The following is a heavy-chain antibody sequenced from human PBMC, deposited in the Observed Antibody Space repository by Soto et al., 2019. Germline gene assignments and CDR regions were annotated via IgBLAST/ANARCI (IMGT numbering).Heavy chain of an antibody. Sequence: GESLKISCKGSGYIFTSYWICWVRQMPGKGLEWMGIIYPGDSDTRYSPSFQGQVTISADKSISTAYLQWSSLKASDTAMYYCATGYCSGGSCYFAEYFQHWGQGTLVTVSS. J-gene: IGHJ1*01. V-gene: IGHV5-51*01. CDR3: ATGYCSGGSCYFAEYFQH. D-gene: IGHD2-15*01. CDR2: IYPGDSDT. CDR1: GYIFTSYW.